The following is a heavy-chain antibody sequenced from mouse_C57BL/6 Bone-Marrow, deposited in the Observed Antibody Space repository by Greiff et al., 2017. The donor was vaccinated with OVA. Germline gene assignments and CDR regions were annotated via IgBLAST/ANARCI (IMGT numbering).Heavy chain of an antibody. V-gene: IGHV7-3*01. Sequence: EVKLMESGGGLVQPGGSLSLSCAASGFTFTDYYMSWVRQPPGKALEWLGFIRNKANGYTTEYSASVKGRFTISRDNSQSILYLQMNALRAEDSATYYCARFNGDAMDYWGQGTSVTVSS. J-gene: IGHJ4*01. CDR3: ARFNGDAMDY. CDR1: GFTFTDYY. CDR2: IRNKANGYTT. D-gene: IGHD1-1*02.